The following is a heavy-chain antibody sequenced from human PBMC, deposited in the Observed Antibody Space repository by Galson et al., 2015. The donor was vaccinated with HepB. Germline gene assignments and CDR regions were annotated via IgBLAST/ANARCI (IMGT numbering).Heavy chain of an antibody. CDR2: ISFDGKAD. CDR1: GFTFSIYA. D-gene: IGHD1-20*01. Sequence: SLRLSCAASGFTFSIYAMNWVRQAPGKGLEWVARISFDGKADVYADSVKGRFTISRDNSRDTLYLQMNSLTVEDTAVYYCAQEDWDVTGRSAVCWGQGTLVTVSS. V-gene: IGHV3-30*18. J-gene: IGHJ4*02. CDR3: AQEDWDVTGRSAVC.